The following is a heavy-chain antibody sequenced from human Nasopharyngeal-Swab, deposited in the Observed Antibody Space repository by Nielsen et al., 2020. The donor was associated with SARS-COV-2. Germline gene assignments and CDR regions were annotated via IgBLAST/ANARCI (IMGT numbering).Heavy chain of an antibody. CDR3: AGDPGAATLDY. CDR1: GGTFSSYA. V-gene: IGHV1-18*01. D-gene: IGHD3-10*01. CDR2: SSPTNGNT. J-gene: IGHJ4*02. Sequence: ASVKVSCKASGGTFSSYAITWVRQPPGQGLEWMGWSSPTNGNTNYALNFQGRVTMTADTSTNTAYMELRSLRYDDTAVYYCAGDPGAATLDYWGQGSLVTVSS.